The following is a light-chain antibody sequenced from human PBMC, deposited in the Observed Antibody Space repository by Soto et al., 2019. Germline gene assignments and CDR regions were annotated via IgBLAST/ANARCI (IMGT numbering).Light chain of an antibody. CDR3: QQYNDYWT. Sequence: DIQMTQSPSTLSASLVYRFVITCRASQSITTWLAWYQQKPAKAPKLLIYDASSLESGVPSRFSGSGSGTEFTLTISSLQPDDFATYYCQQYNDYWTFGQGTKVDIK. V-gene: IGKV1-5*01. J-gene: IGKJ1*01. CDR2: DAS. CDR1: QSITTW.